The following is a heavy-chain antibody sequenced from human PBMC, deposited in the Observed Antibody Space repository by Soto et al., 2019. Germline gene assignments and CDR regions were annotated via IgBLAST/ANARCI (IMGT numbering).Heavy chain of an antibody. CDR3: GGYNVKTGSQGYGIDV. V-gene: IGHV2-5*01. Sequence: QITLKASGPTLVKPTQTLTLTCTFSGFSLSTGGVGVGWIRQPPGKAPEWLALIYWNDDKRYSPSLNRRLTINKDNYKKQVGLTMSNMDPVDTATYYWGGYNVKTGSQGYGIDVWGQGPTVTVSS. CDR2: IYWNDDK. D-gene: IGHD3-10*02. J-gene: IGHJ6*02. CDR1: GFSLSTGGVG.